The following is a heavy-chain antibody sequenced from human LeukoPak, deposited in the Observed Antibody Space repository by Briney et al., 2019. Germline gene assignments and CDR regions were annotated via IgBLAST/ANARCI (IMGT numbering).Heavy chain of an antibody. D-gene: IGHD2-21*01. CDR3: AKTLLQGLYYFDR. Sequence: PSETLSLTCAVYGGSFSGYYWSWIRQPPGKGLEWIGEINHSGSTNYNPSLKSRVTMSVDTSKNQFSLILNSVTAADTAIYYCAKTLLQGLYYFDRWGQGTLVTVSS. CDR2: INHSGST. V-gene: IGHV4-34*01. CDR1: GGSFSGYY. J-gene: IGHJ4*02.